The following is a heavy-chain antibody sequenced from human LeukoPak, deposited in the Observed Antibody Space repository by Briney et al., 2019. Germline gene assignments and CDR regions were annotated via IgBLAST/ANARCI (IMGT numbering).Heavy chain of an antibody. D-gene: IGHD5-12*01. Sequence: SETLSLTCSVSGASIRSYFWSWIRQSPGKGLEWIGYVYDNDISNFNPSLESRVTILVDRSKSQFSLKLRSVTAADTAVYYCARGLVLATDDAFDIWGPGTMVTVSS. V-gene: IGHV4-59*01. CDR3: ARGLVLATDDAFDI. CDR1: GASIRSYF. J-gene: IGHJ3*02. CDR2: VYDNDIS.